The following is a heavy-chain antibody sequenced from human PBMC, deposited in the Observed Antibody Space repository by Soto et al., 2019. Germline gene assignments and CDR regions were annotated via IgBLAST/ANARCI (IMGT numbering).Heavy chain of an antibody. CDR3: ATRIAVALFDY. V-gene: IGHV3-11*01. CDR1: GFTFSGHY. CDR2: ISGSSSTI. D-gene: IGHD6-19*01. J-gene: IGHJ4*02. Sequence: GGSLRLSCATSGFTFSGHYMSWIRQAPGKGLEWISYISGSSSTIYYADSVKGRFTISRDNAKNSLYLQMNSLRAEDTAVYYCATRIAVALFDYWGQGTLVTVSS.